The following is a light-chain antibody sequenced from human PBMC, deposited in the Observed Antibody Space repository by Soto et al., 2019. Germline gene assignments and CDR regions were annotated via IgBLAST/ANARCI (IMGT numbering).Light chain of an antibody. CDR1: QSISSW. V-gene: IGKV1-5*03. J-gene: IGKJ4*01. CDR2: KAS. CDR3: QQYNSYRLT. Sequence: DIQMTQSPSTLSASVGDRVTITCRASQSISSWLAWYQQKPGKAPKLLIYKASSLESGVPSRFSGSGSGTEFTLTISRLQPDDFVTYYCQQYNSYRLTFGGGTKVEIK.